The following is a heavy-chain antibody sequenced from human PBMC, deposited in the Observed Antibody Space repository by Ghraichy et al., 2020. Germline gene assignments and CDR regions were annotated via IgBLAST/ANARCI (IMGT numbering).Heavy chain of an antibody. CDR3: ARSSGPFDY. D-gene: IGHD6-19*01. Sequence: GSLNISCKASGYSFTSYWIGWVRQMPGKGLEWMGIIYPGDSDTRYSPSFQGRVSISADKSLSTAYLQWSSLKVSDTAMYFCARSSGPFDYWGQGMLVTVSS. CDR1: GYSFTSYW. J-gene: IGHJ4*02. CDR2: IYPGDSDT. V-gene: IGHV5-51*01.